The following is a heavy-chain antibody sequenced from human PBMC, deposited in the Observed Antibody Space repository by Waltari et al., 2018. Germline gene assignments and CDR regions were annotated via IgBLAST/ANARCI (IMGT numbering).Heavy chain of an antibody. CDR2: IYYSGST. J-gene: IGHJ6*02. Sequence: QLQLQESGPGLVKPSETLSLTCTVSGGSISSSSYYWGWIRQPPGTGLEWSGSIYYSGSTYYNPSLKSRVTISVDTSKNQFSLKLSSVTAADTAVYYCATPSPFRRGSYGMDVWGQGTTVTVSS. CDR1: GGSISSSSYY. CDR3: ATPSPFRRGSYGMDV. V-gene: IGHV4-39*01.